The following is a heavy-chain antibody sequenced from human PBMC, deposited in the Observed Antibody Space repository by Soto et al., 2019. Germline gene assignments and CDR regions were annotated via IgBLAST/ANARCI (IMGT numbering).Heavy chain of an antibody. CDR1: GLSLATSGVG. CDR3: AYCPQVTGTTYYFDS. D-gene: IGHD1-7*01. Sequence: QITLKESGPTLVKPTQTLTLTSSFSGLSLATSGVGVGWFRQPPGQALEWLALLYLGDDKRYRPSLQNRLPVTKDTSKNALVLTMTNVDPADTATYYCAYCPQVTGTTYYFDSWGQGTLVTVSS. CDR2: LYLGDDK. V-gene: IGHV2-5*02. J-gene: IGHJ4*02.